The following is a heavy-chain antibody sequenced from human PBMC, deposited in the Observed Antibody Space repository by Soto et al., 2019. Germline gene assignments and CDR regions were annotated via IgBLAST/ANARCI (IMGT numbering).Heavy chain of an antibody. CDR2: TSYDGSNK. Sequence: PRGVLRLSCVASGFTFSSYALHWVRQAPGKGLEWVAVTSYDGSNKYYADSVEGRFTISRDNSKNTLYLQTSSLTTEDTAMYYCARDWETSATGLIDSWGQGTLVTVSS. CDR3: ARDWETSATGLIDS. V-gene: IGHV3-30-3*01. CDR1: GFTFSSYA. D-gene: IGHD3-9*01. J-gene: IGHJ4*02.